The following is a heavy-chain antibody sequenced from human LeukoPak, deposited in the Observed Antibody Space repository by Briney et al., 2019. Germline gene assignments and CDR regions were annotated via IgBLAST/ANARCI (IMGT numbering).Heavy chain of an antibody. CDR1: GYTFTSYG. D-gene: IGHD6-6*01. Sequence: GASVKVSCKASGYTFTSYGISWVRQAPGQGLEWMGWISAYNGNTNYAQKLQGRGTMTTDTSTSTAHMELTSLRSDDPAVYYCARTISSSRAFDIWGQGTMVTVSS. J-gene: IGHJ3*02. V-gene: IGHV1-18*04. CDR3: ARTISSSRAFDI. CDR2: ISAYNGNT.